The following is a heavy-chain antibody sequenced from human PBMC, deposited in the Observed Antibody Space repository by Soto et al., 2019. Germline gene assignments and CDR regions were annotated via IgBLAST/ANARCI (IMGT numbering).Heavy chain of an antibody. CDR2: INPSGGST. CDR1: GYTFTTYF. CDR3: TSGIDTASAWYFDP. Sequence: QVQLVQSGAEVKKPGASVKVSCKASGYTFTTYFIHWVRQAPGHGLDWIGLINPSGGSTSYAQKCRSRGSMTMDTSTTTLYMDLSSLRSEDPAVYYWTSGIDTASAWYFDPWGRGTLVTVSS. V-gene: IGHV1-46*03. D-gene: IGHD5-18*01. J-gene: IGHJ2*01.